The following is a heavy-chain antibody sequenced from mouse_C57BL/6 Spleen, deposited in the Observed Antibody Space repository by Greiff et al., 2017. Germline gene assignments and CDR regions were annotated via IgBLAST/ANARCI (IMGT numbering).Heavy chain of an antibody. Sequence: EVQVVESGGGLVKPGGSLKLSCAASGFTFSSYAMSWVRQTPEKRLEWVATISDGGSYTYYPDNVKGRFTISRDNAKNNLYLQMSHLKSEDTAMYYCAREGYYGSSYVRFAYWGQGTLVTVSA. D-gene: IGHD1-1*01. CDR2: ISDGGSYT. V-gene: IGHV5-4*01. J-gene: IGHJ3*01. CDR1: GFTFSSYA. CDR3: AREGYYGSSYVRFAY.